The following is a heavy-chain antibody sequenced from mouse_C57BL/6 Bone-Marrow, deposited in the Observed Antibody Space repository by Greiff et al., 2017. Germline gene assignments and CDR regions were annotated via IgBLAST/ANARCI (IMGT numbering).Heavy chain of an antibody. CDR3: ARGVYFDY. Sequence: EVQLQESGPELVKPGASVKISCKASGYSFTGYYMNWVKQSPEKSLEWIGEINPSTGGTTYNQKFKAKATLTVDKSSSTAYMQLKSLTSADSAVYYCARGVYFDYWGQGTTLTVSS. V-gene: IGHV1-42*01. CDR1: GYSFTGYY. CDR2: INPSTGGT. J-gene: IGHJ2*01.